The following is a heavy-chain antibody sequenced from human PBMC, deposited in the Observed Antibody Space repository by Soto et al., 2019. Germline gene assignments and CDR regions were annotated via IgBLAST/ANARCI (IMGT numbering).Heavy chain of an antibody. Sequence: ASVKVSCKASGYTFTGYYMHWVRQAPGQGLEWMGWINPNSGGTNYAQKFQGWVTMIRDTSISTAYMELSRLRSDDTAVYYCARIQLGYDAFDIWGQGTMVTVSS. CDR1: GYTFTGYY. CDR2: INPNSGGT. D-gene: IGHD6-6*01. CDR3: ARIQLGYDAFDI. V-gene: IGHV1-2*04. J-gene: IGHJ3*02.